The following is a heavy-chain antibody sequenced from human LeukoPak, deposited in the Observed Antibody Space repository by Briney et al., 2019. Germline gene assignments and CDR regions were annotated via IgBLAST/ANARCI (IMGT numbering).Heavy chain of an antibody. V-gene: IGHV3-48*03. CDR3: AREDLYYDSSGTQGFDY. J-gene: IGHJ4*02. CDR2: ISSSGSTI. CDR1: GFTFSSYE. Sequence: PGGSLRLSCAASGFTFSSYEMNWVRQAPGKGLEWVSYISSSGSTIYYADSVKGRFTISRDNAKNSLYLQMNSLRAEDTAVYYCAREDLYYDSSGTQGFDYWGQGTLVTVS. D-gene: IGHD3-22*01.